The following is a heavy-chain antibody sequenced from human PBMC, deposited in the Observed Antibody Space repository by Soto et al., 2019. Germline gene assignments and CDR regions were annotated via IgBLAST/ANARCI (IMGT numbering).Heavy chain of an antibody. CDR1: GFSFVNYA. J-gene: IGHJ4*02. CDR3: AKATTNGGWFNPFDS. V-gene: IGHV3-23*01. CDR2: LSGSGTST. D-gene: IGHD6-19*01. Sequence: GGSLRLSXAASGFSFVNYAMNWVRQAPGKGLEWVSGLSGSGTSTYYADSVKGRFTISRDSSRDTLFLQMNSLTADDTAVYYCAKATTNGGWFNPFDSWGQGALVTVSS.